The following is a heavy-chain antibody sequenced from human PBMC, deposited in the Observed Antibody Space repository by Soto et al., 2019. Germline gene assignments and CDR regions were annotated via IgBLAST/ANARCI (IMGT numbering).Heavy chain of an antibody. Sequence: EVQLLESGGGLVQPGGSLRLSCTASGFTFSRYAMSWVRQAPGKGLERVSAISGSGADSYDSDSVKGRFIISRDNSKNTLSLQMNSLRAEDTAVYYCAKEMWGWGYDIFGVDISFDHWGQGTPVTVSS. D-gene: IGHD3-9*01. CDR1: GFTFSRYA. V-gene: IGHV3-23*01. J-gene: IGHJ4*02. CDR2: ISGSGADS. CDR3: AKEMWGWGYDIFGVDISFDH.